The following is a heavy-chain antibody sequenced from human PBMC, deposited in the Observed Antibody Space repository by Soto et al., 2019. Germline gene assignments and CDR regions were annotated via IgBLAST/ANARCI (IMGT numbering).Heavy chain of an antibody. V-gene: IGHV3-11*01. J-gene: IGHJ4*02. Sequence: GGSLRLSCTASGFTFSDYYMSWIRQAPGKGLEWLAYISGSGSTTYYTDSVKGRFAISRDNARTSLYLQINSLRVEDSAVYYCARSSLTYFEFWGQGTLVTVS. CDR2: ISGSGSTT. CDR3: ARSSLTYFEF. CDR1: GFTFSDYY.